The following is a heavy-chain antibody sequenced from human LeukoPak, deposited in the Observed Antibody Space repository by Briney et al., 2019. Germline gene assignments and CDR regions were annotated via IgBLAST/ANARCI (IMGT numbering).Heavy chain of an antibody. CDR1: GFTFSNNG. CDR3: AKDRGWELRILDY. D-gene: IGHD1-26*01. J-gene: IGHJ4*02. CDR2: IRYDGSHDGSNK. V-gene: IGHV3-30*02. Sequence: GGSLRLSCSASGFTFSNNGMHWVRQAPGKGLQCVALIRYDGSHDGSNKYYADSVKGRFTISRDNSKNTLYLQVNSLKPEDTAVYYCAKDRGWELRILDYWGQGTLVTVSS.